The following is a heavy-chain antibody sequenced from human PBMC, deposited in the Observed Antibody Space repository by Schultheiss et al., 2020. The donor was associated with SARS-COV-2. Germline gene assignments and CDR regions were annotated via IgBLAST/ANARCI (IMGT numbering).Heavy chain of an antibody. J-gene: IGHJ2*01. Sequence: GESLKISCAASGFTFSSYEMNWVRQAPGKGLEWVSYISSSGSTIYYADSVKGRFTISRDNAKNSLYLQMNSLRAEDTAVYYCARSSIAVAGTRARYFDLWGRGTLVTVSS. CDR1: GFTFSSYE. CDR3: ARSSIAVAGTRARYFDL. D-gene: IGHD6-19*01. CDR2: ISSSGSTI. V-gene: IGHV3-48*03.